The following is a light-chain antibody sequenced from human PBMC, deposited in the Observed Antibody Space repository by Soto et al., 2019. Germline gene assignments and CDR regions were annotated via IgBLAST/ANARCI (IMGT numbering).Light chain of an antibody. CDR3: QQANSFPWT. Sequence: DIQMTQSPSSVYASVGDRVTITCRASQGISSWLAWYQQKPGKAPKLLIYAASSLQSVVPSRFSGSGSGTVFTLSIFILLPEDFATYYCQQANSFPWTFGQGTKVDIK. V-gene: IGKV1-12*01. CDR2: AAS. CDR1: QGISSW. J-gene: IGKJ1*01.